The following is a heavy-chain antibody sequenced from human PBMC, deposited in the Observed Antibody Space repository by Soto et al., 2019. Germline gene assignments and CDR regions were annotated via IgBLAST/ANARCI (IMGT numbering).Heavy chain of an antibody. CDR3: ASPYDSSGSLDY. CDR1: GGTFSSYT. CDR2: IIPILGIA. J-gene: IGHJ4*02. Sequence: ASVKVSCKAPGGTFSSYTISWVRQAPGQGLEWMGRIIPILGIANYAQKFQGRVTITADKSTSTAYMELSSLRSEDTAVYYCASPYDSSGSLDYWGQGTLVTVSS. D-gene: IGHD3-22*01. V-gene: IGHV1-69*02.